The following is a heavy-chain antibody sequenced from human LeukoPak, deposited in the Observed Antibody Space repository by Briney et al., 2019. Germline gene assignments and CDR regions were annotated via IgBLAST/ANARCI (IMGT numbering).Heavy chain of an antibody. J-gene: IGHJ1*01. CDR3: AGRGHRYSRD. CDR1: GDSVSSGY. D-gene: IGHD2-15*01. CDR2: IYDNGVT. V-gene: IGHV4-4*09. Sequence: SETLSLSCNVSGDSVSSGYWTWIRQSPAKGLEWIGFIYDNGVTDYNPSLKSRLIISLDTSKNQFSLNLRSVSAADSATYYCAGRGHRYSRDWGQGILVTASS.